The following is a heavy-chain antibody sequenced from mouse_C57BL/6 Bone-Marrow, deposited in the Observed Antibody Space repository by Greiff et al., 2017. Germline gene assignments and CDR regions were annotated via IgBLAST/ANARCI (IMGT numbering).Heavy chain of an antibody. V-gene: IGHV5-6*02. J-gene: IGHJ1*03. CDR1: GFNFSSYG. CDR3: ARRSYFDV. CDR2: ISSGGSYT. Sequence: EVHLVESGGDLVKPGGSLKLSCAASGFNFSSYGMSWVRQTPDKRLEWVATISSGGSYTYYPDSVQGRFTISRDNAKNTLYLQISSLTSEDTAMYYCARRSYFDVWGTGTTVTVSS.